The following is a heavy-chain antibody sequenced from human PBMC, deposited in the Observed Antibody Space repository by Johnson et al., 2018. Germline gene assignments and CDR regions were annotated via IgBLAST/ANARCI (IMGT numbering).Heavy chain of an antibody. Sequence: VQLVESGGGLVQPGGSLRLSCAASGFTFSSYWMSWVRQAPGKGLEWVANIKQDGREKYYVDSVKGRFTLSRDNAKNALYLQMNSLRAGDTVVYYCARELGARYVDWSPDKREIYYMDVWGKGTTVTVSS. V-gene: IGHV3-7*01. CDR2: IKQDGREK. D-gene: IGHD3-9*01. CDR1: GFTFSSYW. J-gene: IGHJ6*03. CDR3: ARELGARYVDWSPDKREIYYMDV.